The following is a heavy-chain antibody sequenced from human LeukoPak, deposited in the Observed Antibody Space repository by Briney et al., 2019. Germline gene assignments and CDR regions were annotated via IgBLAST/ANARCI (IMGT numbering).Heavy chain of an antibody. CDR3: ATVPLGSSLQYQLLSEYFQH. J-gene: IGHJ1*01. CDR2: ISAYNGNT. CDR1: GYTFTSYG. D-gene: IGHD2-2*01. V-gene: IGHV1-18*01. Sequence: RASVKVSCKASGYTFTSYGISWVRQAPGQGLEWMGWISAYNGNTNYAQKLQGRVTMTTDTSTSTAYMELRSLRSDDTAVYYCATVPLGSSLQYQLLSEYFQHWGQGTLVTVSS.